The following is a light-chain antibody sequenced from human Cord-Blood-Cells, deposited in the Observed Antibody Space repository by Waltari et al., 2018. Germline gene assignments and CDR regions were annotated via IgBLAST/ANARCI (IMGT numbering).Light chain of an antibody. CDR2: DVS. J-gene: IGLJ1*01. Sequence: QSVTISCTGTSSDVGGYNYVSWYQQHPGKAPKLMIYDVSKRPSGVPDRFSGSKSGNTASLTISGLKAEDEADYYCCSYAGSYVFGTGTKVTVL. V-gene: IGLV2-11*01. CDR1: SSDVGGYNY. CDR3: CSYAGSYV.